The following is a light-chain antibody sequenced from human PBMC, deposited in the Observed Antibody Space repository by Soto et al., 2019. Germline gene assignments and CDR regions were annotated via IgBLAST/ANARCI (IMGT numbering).Light chain of an antibody. CDR3: QQYNSWPPIT. CDR2: GAS. J-gene: IGKJ5*01. Sequence: EIVMTQSPATLSVSPGERATLSCRASQSISSNLAWYQQKPGQAPRLLIYGASTRSTNIPARFSGSGSGTEFTLTISSLQSEDFAVCYCQQYNSWPPITFGQGTRLEIK. CDR1: QSISSN. V-gene: IGKV3-15*01.